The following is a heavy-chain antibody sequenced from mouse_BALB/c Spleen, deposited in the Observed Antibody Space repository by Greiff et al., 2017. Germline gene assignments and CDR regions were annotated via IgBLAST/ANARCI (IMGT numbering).Heavy chain of an antibody. CDR1: GFTFSSFG. CDR2: ISSGSSTI. Sequence: EVKLVESGGGLVQPGGSRKLSCAASGFTFSSFGMSWVRQAPEKGLEWVAYISSGSSTIYYADTVKGRFTISRDNPKNTLFLQMTSLRSEDTAMYYCARSPAYYAMDYWGQGTSVTGSS. J-gene: IGHJ4*01. V-gene: IGHV5-17*02. CDR3: ARSPAYYAMDY.